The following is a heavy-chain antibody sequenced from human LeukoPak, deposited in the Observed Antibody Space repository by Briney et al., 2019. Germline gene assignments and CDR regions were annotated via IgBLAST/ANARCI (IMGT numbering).Heavy chain of an antibody. D-gene: IGHD6-13*01. CDR1: GGSFSGYY. CDR3: ARTEQLAMTNWFDP. Sequence: PSETLSLTCAVSGGSFSGYYWSWIRQPPGKGLEWIGEINHSGSTNYNPSLKSRVTISVDTSKNQFSLKLSSVTAADTAVYYCARTEQLAMTNWFDPWGQGTLVTVSS. J-gene: IGHJ5*02. V-gene: IGHV4-34*01. CDR2: INHSGST.